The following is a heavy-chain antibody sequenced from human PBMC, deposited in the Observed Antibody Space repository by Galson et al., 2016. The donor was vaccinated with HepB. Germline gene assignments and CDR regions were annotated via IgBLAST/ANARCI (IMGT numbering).Heavy chain of an antibody. CDR2: ISDSGANT. D-gene: IGHD4-23*01. V-gene: IGHV3-23*01. J-gene: IGHJ3*01. CDR1: GFTFSAYA. CDR3: VADHGGLDCFDF. Sequence: SLRLSCAASGFTFSAYAMAWARQAPGKGLEWVSGISDSGANTYYADSVRGRFSISRDDSKGTLYLQMTNLRVEDTALYYCVADHGGLDCFDFWGRGIMVTVSS.